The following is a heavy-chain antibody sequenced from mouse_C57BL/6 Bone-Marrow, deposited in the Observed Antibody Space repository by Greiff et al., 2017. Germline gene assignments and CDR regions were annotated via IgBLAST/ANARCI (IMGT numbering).Heavy chain of an antibody. J-gene: IGHJ3*01. CDR1: GYTFPDYN. CDR3: AVLRGGGY. D-gene: IGHD1-1*01. V-gene: IGHV1-18*01. CDR2: INPNNGGT. Sequence: VQLQQSGPELVKPGASVKIPCKASGYTFPDYNMAWVKQSHEKSLEWIGDINPNNGGTIYTQKFKGKATLPVDKSSSTAYMELLSLASEDTAVYYCAVLRGGGYWGQGTLVTVSA.